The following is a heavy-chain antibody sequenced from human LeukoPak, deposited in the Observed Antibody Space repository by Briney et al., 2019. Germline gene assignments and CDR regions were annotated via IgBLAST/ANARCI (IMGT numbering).Heavy chain of an antibody. V-gene: IGHV3-74*01. Sequence: GGSLRLSCAASGFTFSSHWMHWGRQVPGRGLVWVSSINSDGSYADSVEGRFTISRDNAKNTLYLQMNSLSAEDTAVYYCARERSRGMDVWGPGTTVTVSS. CDR1: GFTFSSHW. J-gene: IGHJ6*02. CDR2: INSDGS. CDR3: ARERSRGMDV.